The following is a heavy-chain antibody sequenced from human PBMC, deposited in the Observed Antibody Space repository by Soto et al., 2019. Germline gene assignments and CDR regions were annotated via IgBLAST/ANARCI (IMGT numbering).Heavy chain of an antibody. CDR1: GFTFSSYA. D-gene: IGHD6-13*01. V-gene: IGHV3-23*01. CDR3: AYSSTPFDD. CDR2: ISGSGGST. J-gene: IGHJ4*02. Sequence: EVQLLESGGGLVQPGGSLRLSCAASGFTFSSYAMSWVRQAPGKGLEWVSAISGSGGSTYYADSVKGRFTISRDNSKNSLYLQMNRLRAVATDVDYWAYSSTPFDDWGQGTLVTVSS.